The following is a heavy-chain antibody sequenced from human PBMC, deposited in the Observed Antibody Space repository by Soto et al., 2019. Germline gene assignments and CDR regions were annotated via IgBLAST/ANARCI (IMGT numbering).Heavy chain of an antibody. D-gene: IGHD1-7*01. J-gene: IGHJ6*02. V-gene: IGHV1-69*01. CDR1: GGTFSSYA. CDR3: ARDSQAGWNYVDAAMDV. CDR2: IIPIFGTA. Sequence: QVQLVHSGAEVKKPGSSVKVSCKASGGTFSSYALSWVRQAPGQGLEWMGGIIPIFGTANYAQKFQGRVTITADESTSTAYMELSSLSSEDTAVYYCARDSQAGWNYVDAAMDVWGQGPKVTVSS.